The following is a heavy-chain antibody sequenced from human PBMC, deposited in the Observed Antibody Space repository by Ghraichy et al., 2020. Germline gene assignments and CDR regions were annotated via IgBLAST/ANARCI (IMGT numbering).Heavy chain of an antibody. D-gene: IGHD4-17*01. CDR1: GFTFSSYA. V-gene: IGHV3-23*01. CDR3: AKGGRGTVKYFDY. Sequence: GGSLRLSCAASGFTFSSYAMSWVRQAPGKGLEWVSVISGNGSKKYYGDSVKGRFTISRDNSKSTVYLQMNSLSVDDTAVYYCAKGGRGTVKYFDYWGQGTLVTVSS. J-gene: IGHJ4*02. CDR2: ISGNGSKK.